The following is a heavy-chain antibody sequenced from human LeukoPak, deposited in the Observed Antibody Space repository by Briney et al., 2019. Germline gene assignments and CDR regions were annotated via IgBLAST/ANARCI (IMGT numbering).Heavy chain of an antibody. V-gene: IGHV2-5*02. J-gene: IGHJ4*02. D-gene: IGHD2/OR15-2a*01. CDR2: IYWDDDE. Sequence: SGPTLVNPTQTLTLTCTFSGFSLTTSGVDVGWIRQPPGKAPEWLALIYWDDDERYNASLKSRLTITKDTSRNQVVLTMTKMDPVDTGTYYCARTIDPLGVIVPSTLSYVDWGQGTLVTVSS. CDR1: GFSLTTSGVD. CDR3: ARTIDPLGVIVPSTLSYVD.